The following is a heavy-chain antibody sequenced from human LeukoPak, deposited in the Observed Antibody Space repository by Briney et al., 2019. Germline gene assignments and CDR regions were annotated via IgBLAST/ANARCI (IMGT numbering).Heavy chain of an antibody. D-gene: IGHD6-19*01. J-gene: IGHJ3*02. CDR3: ARATGWRDAFDI. CDR2: IYYSGST. CDR1: GGSISSYY. V-gene: IGHV4-59*01. Sequence: SETLSLTCTVSGGSISSYYWSWSRQPPGRGLEWIGYIYYSGSTNYNPSLKSRVTISIDTSKNQFSLKLSSVTAADTAVYYCARATGWRDAFDIWGQGTMVTVSS.